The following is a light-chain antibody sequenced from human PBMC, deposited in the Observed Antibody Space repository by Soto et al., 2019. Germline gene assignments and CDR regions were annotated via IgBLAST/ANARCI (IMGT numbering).Light chain of an antibody. J-gene: IGLJ1*01. V-gene: IGLV2-8*01. Sequence: QSALTQPPSSSGSPGQSVAISCTGTISDVGGYNYVSWYQQHPGKAPKLMIYEVNKRPSGVPDRFSGSKSGNTASLTVSGLQAEDEAGYYCSSYAGSSNVFRTGTKVTVL. CDR1: ISDVGGYNY. CDR2: EVN. CDR3: SSYAGSSNV.